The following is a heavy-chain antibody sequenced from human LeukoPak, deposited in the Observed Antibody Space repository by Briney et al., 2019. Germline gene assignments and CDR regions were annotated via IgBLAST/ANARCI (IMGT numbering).Heavy chain of an antibody. J-gene: IGHJ4*02. CDR3: ARGYSSGWYGGFDY. CDR1: GFTFSSYS. CDR2: ISGSGGSR. Sequence: GGSLRLSCAASGFTFSSYSMNWVRQAPGKGLEWVSYISGSGGSRDYADSVKGRFTISRDNSKNTLYLQMNSLRAEDTAVYYCARGYSSGWYGGFDYWGQGTLVTVSS. V-gene: IGHV3-48*01. D-gene: IGHD6-19*01.